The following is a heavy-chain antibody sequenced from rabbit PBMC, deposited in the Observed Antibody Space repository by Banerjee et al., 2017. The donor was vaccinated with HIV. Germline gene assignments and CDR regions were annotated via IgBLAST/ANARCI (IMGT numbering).Heavy chain of an antibody. Sequence: QSLEESGGDLVKPGASLTLTCTASGSDINSGSMGWVRQAPGKGLEYIGGIGSGGNTYYATWAKGRFTISKTSSTTVTLQMTSLTAADTATYFCARGDYSNGWDGFNLWGPGTLVTVS. D-gene: IGHD4-1*01. CDR3: ARGDYSNGWDGFNL. J-gene: IGHJ4*01. CDR2: IGSGGNT. CDR1: GSDINSGS. V-gene: IGHV1S40*01.